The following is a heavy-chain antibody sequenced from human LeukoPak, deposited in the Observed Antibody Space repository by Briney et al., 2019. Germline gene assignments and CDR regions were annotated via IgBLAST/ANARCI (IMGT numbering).Heavy chain of an antibody. V-gene: IGHV1-69*05. J-gene: IGHJ3*02. CDR1: GGTFSNFA. Sequence: SVKVSCKASGGTFSNFAISWVRQAPGQGLEWMGGIIPIFGTAKYAQKVQGRVAMSTDESKSTAYMELSSLRSEDSAVYYCAREGVQLWLRDAFDIWGQGTMVTVSS. CDR3: AREGVQLWLRDAFDI. D-gene: IGHD5-18*01. CDR2: IIPIFGTA.